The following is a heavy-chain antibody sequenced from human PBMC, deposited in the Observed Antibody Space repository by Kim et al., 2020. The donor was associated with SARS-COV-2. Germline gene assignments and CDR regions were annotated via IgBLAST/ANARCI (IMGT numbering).Heavy chain of an antibody. D-gene: IGHD4-17*01. J-gene: IGHJ6*02. Sequence: GGSLRLSCAASGFTFSNYWMHWVRQAPGKGLVWVSHINSDGSSTTYADSVKGRFTISRDNAKNTLHLQMNSLRAEDTAVYYCVRGDVDYGPDYYFYGMDVWGQGTTVTVSS. V-gene: IGHV3-74*01. CDR3: VRGDVDYGPDYYFYGMDV. CDR2: INSDGSST. CDR1: GFTFSNYW.